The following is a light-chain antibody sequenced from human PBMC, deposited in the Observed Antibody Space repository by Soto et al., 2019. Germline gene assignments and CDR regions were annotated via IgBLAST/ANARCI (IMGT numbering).Light chain of an antibody. J-gene: IGLJ1*01. CDR1: SNDVGGYDY. V-gene: IGLV2-14*01. CDR3: SLYATSSPYV. CDR2: EVS. Sequence: LTQPASVSGSPGHSITISCTGTSNDVGGYDYVSWYQQHPGKAPKLVIYEVSHRPSGISDRFSGSKSGNTASLTTSGLKVEDEADYYCSLYATSSPYVFGTGIKVNVL.